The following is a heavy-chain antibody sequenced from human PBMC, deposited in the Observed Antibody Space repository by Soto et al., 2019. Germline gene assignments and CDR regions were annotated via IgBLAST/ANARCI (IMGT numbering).Heavy chain of an antibody. J-gene: IGHJ4*02. V-gene: IGHV4-61*01. D-gene: IGHD3-10*02. CDR2: IYYSGST. Sequence: SETLSLTCTVSGCSVSSGSYYWSWIRQPPGKGLEWIGYIYYSGSTNYNPSLKSRVTISVDTSKNQFSLKLSSVTAADTAVYYCGRNVPFAGACNDERNTNYFYHRGQGTLVTVSS. CDR1: GCSVSSGSYY. CDR3: GRNVPFAGACNDERNTNYFYH.